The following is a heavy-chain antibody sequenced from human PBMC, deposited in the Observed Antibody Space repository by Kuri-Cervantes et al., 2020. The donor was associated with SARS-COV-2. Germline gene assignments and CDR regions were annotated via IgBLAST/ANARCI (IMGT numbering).Heavy chain of an antibody. V-gene: IGHV3-11*03. CDR1: GFTFSDYY. J-gene: IGHJ4*02. Sequence: GESLKISCAASGFTFSDYYMSWIRQAPGKGLEWLSYISSSGTYTDYADSVKGRFTISRDNAKNSLYLQMNSLRAEDTAVYYCARTWGHYDFWSDYCYFDYWGQGTLVTVSS. CDR3: ARTWGHYDFWSDYCYFDY. CDR2: ISSSGTYT. D-gene: IGHD3-3*01.